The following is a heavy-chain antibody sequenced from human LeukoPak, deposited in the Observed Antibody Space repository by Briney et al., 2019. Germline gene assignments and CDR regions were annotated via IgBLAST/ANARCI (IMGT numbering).Heavy chain of an antibody. Sequence: PSETLSLTCTVSGDSISTSYWSWIRQPPGKGLEWIGHIYTSGTTKYNPSLSGRVTISVDTSKNQLYLQLTAVTAADTAVYYCARDRQPSWYRGLHVWGQGTTVTVSS. D-gene: IGHD6-13*01. CDR3: ARDRQPSWYRGLHV. J-gene: IGHJ6*02. CDR2: IYTSGTT. CDR1: GDSISTSY. V-gene: IGHV4-59*01.